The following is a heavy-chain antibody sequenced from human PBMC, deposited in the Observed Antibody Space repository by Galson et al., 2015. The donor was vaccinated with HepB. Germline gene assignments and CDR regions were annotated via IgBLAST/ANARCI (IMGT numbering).Heavy chain of an antibody. Sequence: SVKVSCKASGYTFSNYGISWVRQAPGQGLEWLGWISGFEGETNYGQRLQGRVTMTTETSTSTAYIELRSLRSDDTAVYYCVRDWDCTGRLCRDGFDPWGQGALVAVSS. J-gene: IGHJ5*02. CDR2: ISGFEGET. V-gene: IGHV1-18*01. D-gene: IGHD2-8*02. CDR1: GYTFSNYG. CDR3: VRDWDCTGRLCRDGFDP.